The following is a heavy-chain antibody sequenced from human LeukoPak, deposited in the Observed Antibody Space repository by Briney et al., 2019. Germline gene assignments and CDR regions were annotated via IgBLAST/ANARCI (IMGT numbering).Heavy chain of an antibody. CDR1: GGSISSYF. Sequence: SETLSLTCTVPGGSISSYFWSWIRQPPGKGLEWIGYIYYSGTTNYNPSLKSRGTISVDTSKNQFSLKLSSVTAADTAVYYCARHGRYCSSTSCYSYSDSWGQGTLVTVSS. D-gene: IGHD2-2*02. J-gene: IGHJ4*02. CDR2: IYYSGTT. V-gene: IGHV4-59*08. CDR3: ARHGRYCSSTSCYSYSDS.